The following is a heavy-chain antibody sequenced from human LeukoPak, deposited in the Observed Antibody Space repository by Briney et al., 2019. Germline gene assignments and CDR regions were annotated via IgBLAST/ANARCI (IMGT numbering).Heavy chain of an antibody. V-gene: IGHV4-59*13. J-gene: IGHJ4*02. CDR1: GGAIRRDY. Sequence: ESGPTLLHPSATLSLTWTVAGGAIRRDYWRWVREAPGNELEWMGDIYYSGSTKYHPSLKSRVTISVDPSKNQYSLKLSSVTAADTAVYYCARGVRDEMATGTLEFDYWGQGTLVTVSS. CDR3: ARGVRDEMATGTLEFDY. D-gene: IGHD5-24*01. CDR2: IYYSGST.